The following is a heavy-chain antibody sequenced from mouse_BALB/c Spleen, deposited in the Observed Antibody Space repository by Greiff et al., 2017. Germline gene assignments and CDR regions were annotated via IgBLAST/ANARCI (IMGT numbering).Heavy chain of an antibody. CDR2: IYPGNVNT. J-gene: IGHJ3*01. CDR3: ARSGDYDGFAY. Sequence: QVQLQQSGPELVKPGASVRISCKASGYTFTSYYIHWVKQRPGQGLEWIGWIYPGNVNTKYNEKFKGKATLTADKSSSTAYMQLSSLTSEDSAVYFCARSGDYDGFAYWGQGTLVTVSA. D-gene: IGHD2-4*01. V-gene: IGHV1S56*01. CDR1: GYTFTSYY.